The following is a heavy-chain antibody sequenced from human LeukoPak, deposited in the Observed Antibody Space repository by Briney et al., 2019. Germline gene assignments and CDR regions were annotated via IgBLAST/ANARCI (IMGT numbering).Heavy chain of an antibody. V-gene: IGHV3-74*01. CDR1: GFTFSSYW. J-gene: IGHJ4*02. CDR2: INSDGSST. CDR3: ATRTRTDIVVAPPGY. Sequence: GGSLRLSCAASGFTFSSYWMPWVRQAPGKGLGWVSRINSDGSSTSYADSVKGRFTISRDNAKNTLYLQMNSLRAEDTAVYYCATRTRTDIVVAPPGYWGQGTLVTVSS. D-gene: IGHD2-15*01.